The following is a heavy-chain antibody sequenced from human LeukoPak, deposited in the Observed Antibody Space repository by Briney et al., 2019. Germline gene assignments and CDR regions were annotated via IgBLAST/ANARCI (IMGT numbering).Heavy chain of an antibody. CDR3: TRLASWGSGY. D-gene: IGHD3-16*01. Sequence: GGSLRLSCAASGFTFSGSTIHWVRQASGKGLEWVGRIRSKANNCATVYSASGKGRFTISRGDSKNTAYLQMNSLNSEDTAIYYCTRLASWGSGYWGQGTRVTVSS. CDR2: IRSKANNCAT. V-gene: IGHV3-73*01. CDR1: GFTFSGST. J-gene: IGHJ4*02.